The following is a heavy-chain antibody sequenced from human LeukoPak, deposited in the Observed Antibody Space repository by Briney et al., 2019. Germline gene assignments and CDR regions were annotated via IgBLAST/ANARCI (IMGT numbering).Heavy chain of an antibody. V-gene: IGHV1-18*01. CDR2: INSYSGNT. CDR3: ARDSCISGWHYFDS. CDR1: GYTFTTYG. J-gene: IGHJ4*02. Sequence: GASVKVSCKASGYTFTTYGISWVRQAPGQGLEWMGWINSYSGNTNYAQKLQGRVTMTTDTSTSTAYMELRSLRSDDTAVYYCARDSCISGWHYFDSWGQGTLVTVSS. D-gene: IGHD6-19*01.